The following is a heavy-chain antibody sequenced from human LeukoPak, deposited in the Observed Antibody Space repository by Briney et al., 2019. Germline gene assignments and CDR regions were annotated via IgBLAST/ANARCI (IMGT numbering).Heavy chain of an antibody. CDR3: ARDHLQRGYSYGPLDY. D-gene: IGHD5-18*01. Sequence: SETLPLTCTVSGGSISSSSYYWGWIRQPPGKGLEWIGSIYYSGSTYYNPSLKSRVTISVDTSKNQFSLKLSSVTAADTAVYYCARDHLQRGYSYGPLDYWGQGTLVTVSS. CDR2: IYYSGST. J-gene: IGHJ4*02. V-gene: IGHV4-39*07. CDR1: GGSISSSSYY.